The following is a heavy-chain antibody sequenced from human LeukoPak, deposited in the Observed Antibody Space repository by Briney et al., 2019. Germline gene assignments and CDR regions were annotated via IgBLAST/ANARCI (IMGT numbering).Heavy chain of an antibody. J-gene: IGHJ3*02. CDR2: IFYSGST. CDR3: ARDQNRAFDI. CDR1: GGSISSYY. Sequence: SKNLSLTCTVSGGSISSYYWSWIRPPPGKGLEWIGYIFYSGSTNYNPSLKSRVTISVDTSKNQFSLKLSSVTAADTAVYYCARDQNRAFDIWGQGTMVTVSS. V-gene: IGHV4-59*01.